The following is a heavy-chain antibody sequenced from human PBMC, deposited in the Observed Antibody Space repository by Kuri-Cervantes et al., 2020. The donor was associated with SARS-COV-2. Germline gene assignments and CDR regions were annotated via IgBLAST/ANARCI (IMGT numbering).Heavy chain of an antibody. CDR1: GYSISSGYY. CDR2: IYTSGST. CDR3: ARDPGIAVAGGFDY. V-gene: IGHV4-38-2*02. J-gene: IGHJ4*02. D-gene: IGHD6-19*01. Sequence: SETLSLTCTVSGYSISSGYYWGWIRQPPGKGLEWIGSIYTSGSTNYNPSLKSRVTMSVDTSKNQFSLKLSSVTAADTAVYYCARDPGIAVAGGFDYWGQGTLVTVSS.